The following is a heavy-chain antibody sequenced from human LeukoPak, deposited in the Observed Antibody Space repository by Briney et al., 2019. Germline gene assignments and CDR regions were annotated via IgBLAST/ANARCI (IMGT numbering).Heavy chain of an antibody. CDR1: GFAFSSYV. Sequence: GGSLRLSCEVSGFAFSSYVMSWVRQAPGNGLEWVSAIDSNGVTTNYADSVKGRFTISRDNPKNTLYLQLSSLRVEDTAVYYCAKGDDFLADYRYRFDYWGQGTLVTVSS. V-gene: IGHV3-23*01. J-gene: IGHJ4*02. CDR2: IDSNGVTT. D-gene: IGHD3-9*01. CDR3: AKGDDFLADYRYRFDY.